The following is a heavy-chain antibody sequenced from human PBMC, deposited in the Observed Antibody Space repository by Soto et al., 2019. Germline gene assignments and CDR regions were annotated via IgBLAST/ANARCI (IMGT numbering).Heavy chain of an antibody. CDR3: AKSRDAYNFYFYYGMDV. J-gene: IGHJ6*02. V-gene: IGHV3-30*18. Sequence: GGSLRLSCAASGFTFSNYGMHWVRQTPGKGLEWVALILYDGSNKYYGDSVKGRFTISRDNSKNTLYLQVSSLRAEDTAVYYCAKSRDAYNFYFYYGMDVWGQGTTVTVSS. CDR1: GFTFSNYG. D-gene: IGHD2-2*01. CDR2: ILYDGSNK.